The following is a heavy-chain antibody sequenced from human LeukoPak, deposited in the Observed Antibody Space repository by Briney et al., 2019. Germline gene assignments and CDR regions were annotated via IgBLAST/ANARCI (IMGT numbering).Heavy chain of an antibody. CDR1: GFTFDDYA. CDR3: AGNQIAAVAIWDY. V-gene: IGHV3-9*01. Sequence: GGSLRLSCAASGFTFDDYAMHWVRQAPGKGLEWVSGISWNSDDIGYADSVKGRFTISRDNAKNSLYLQMNSLRAEDTAVYYCAGNQIAAVAIWDYWGQGTLVTVSS. D-gene: IGHD6-13*01. J-gene: IGHJ4*02. CDR2: ISWNSDDI.